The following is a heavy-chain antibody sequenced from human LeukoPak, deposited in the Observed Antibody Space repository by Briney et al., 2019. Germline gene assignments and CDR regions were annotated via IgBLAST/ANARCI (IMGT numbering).Heavy chain of an antibody. CDR2: INHSGST. J-gene: IGHJ4*02. D-gene: IGHD3/OR15-3a*01. CDR1: GGSCSGYY. CDR3: ARAVGTGAPPDY. V-gene: IGHV4-34*01. Sequence: SETLSLTCAVYGGSCSGYYWSWIRQPQGKGLEWIGEINHSGSTNYNPSLKSRVTISVDTSKNQFSLKLSSVTAADTAVYYCARAVGTGAPPDYWGQGTLVTVSS.